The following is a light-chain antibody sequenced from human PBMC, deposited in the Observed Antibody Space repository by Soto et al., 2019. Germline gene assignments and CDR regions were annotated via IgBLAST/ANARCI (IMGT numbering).Light chain of an antibody. V-gene: IGKV3-20*01. J-gene: IGKJ3*01. CDR1: QSVSNNL. CDR3: QQYRSSPLFT. Sequence: EVVLTQSPGTLSLSPGERATLSCRASQSVSNNLLAWFQQKPGQAPRLLIYGASSRATGIPDRFSGSGSGTDFTLTISRLESEDFAVYFCQQYRSSPLFTFGPGTKVDVK. CDR2: GAS.